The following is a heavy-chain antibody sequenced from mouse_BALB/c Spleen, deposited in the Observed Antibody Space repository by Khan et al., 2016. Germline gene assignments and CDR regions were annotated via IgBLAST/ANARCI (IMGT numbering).Heavy chain of an antibody. CDR3: AREGLLWSSYYFDY. Sequence: VQLQQSGAELVKPGASVKLSCTASGFNIKDTYMHWVKQRPEQGLEWIGRIDPANGNTKYDPKFQGKATITADTSSNTAYLQLSSLTSEDTAVYYCAREGLLWSSYYFDYWGQGTTLTVSS. D-gene: IGHD2-10*01. CDR1: GFNIKDTY. V-gene: IGHV14-3*02. J-gene: IGHJ2*01. CDR2: IDPANGNT.